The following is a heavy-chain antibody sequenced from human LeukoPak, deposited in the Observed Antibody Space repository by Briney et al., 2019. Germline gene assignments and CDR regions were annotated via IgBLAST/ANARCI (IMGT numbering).Heavy chain of an antibody. CDR2: INPSGGST. V-gene: IGHV1-46*01. CDR3: ARGSELRQYYDFWSGYYTFDP. Sequence: GASVKVSCKASGYTFTGYYMHWVRQAPGQGLEWMGIINPSGGSTSYAQKFQGRVTMTRDTSTSTVYMELSSLRSEDTAVYYCARGSELRQYYDFWSGYYTFDPWGQGTLVTVSS. D-gene: IGHD3-3*01. CDR1: GYTFTGYY. J-gene: IGHJ5*02.